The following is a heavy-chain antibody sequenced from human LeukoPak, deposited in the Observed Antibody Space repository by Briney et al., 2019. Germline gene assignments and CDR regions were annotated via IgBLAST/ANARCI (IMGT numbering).Heavy chain of an antibody. CDR3: ARGLYGDLNWFDP. CDR1: GGSFSGYY. Sequence: SETLFLTCAVYGGSFSGYYWSWIRQPPGKGLEWIGEINHSGSTNYNPSLKSRVTISVDTSKNQFSLKLSSVTAADTAVYYCARGLYGDLNWFDPWGQGTLVTVSS. CDR2: INHSGST. D-gene: IGHD4-17*01. V-gene: IGHV4-34*01. J-gene: IGHJ5*02.